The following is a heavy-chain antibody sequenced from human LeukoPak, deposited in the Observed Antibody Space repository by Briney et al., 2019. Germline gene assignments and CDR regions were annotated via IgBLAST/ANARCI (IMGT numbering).Heavy chain of an antibody. CDR2: IIPIFGTA. D-gene: IGHD3-9*01. Sequence: EASVKVSCKASGGTFSSYAISWVRQAPGQGLEWMGGIIPIFGTANYAQKFQGRVTITADKSTSTAYMELSSLRSEDTAVYYCAATYYDILTGYPYWGQGTLVTVSS. V-gene: IGHV1-69*06. CDR3: AATYYDILTGYPY. J-gene: IGHJ4*02. CDR1: GGTFSSYA.